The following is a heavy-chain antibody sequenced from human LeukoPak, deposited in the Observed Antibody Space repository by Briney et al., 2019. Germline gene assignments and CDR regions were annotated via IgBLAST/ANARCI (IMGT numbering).Heavy chain of an antibody. V-gene: IGHV3-74*01. CDR2: ISTDGSST. D-gene: IGHD6-6*01. J-gene: IGHJ3*02. CDR1: GFNFSTYW. CDR3: VREYSSSSGRAFDI. Sequence: PGGSLRLSCTASGFNFSTYWMHWVRQVPGKGLVWVSRISTDGSSTNSADSVKGRLTISRDNAKNTLYLQMNSLRAEDTAVYYCVREYSSSSGRAFDIWGQGTMVTVSP.